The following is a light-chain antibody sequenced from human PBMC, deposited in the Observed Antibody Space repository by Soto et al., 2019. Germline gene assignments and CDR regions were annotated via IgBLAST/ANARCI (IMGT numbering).Light chain of an antibody. CDR2: DVS. J-gene: IGLJ2*01. CDR1: SSDVGGYNY. Sequence: QSALTQPASVSGSPGQSITISCTGTSSDVGGYNYVSWYQQYPGEVPKLMICDVSYRPSGVSNRFSGSKSGNTASLTISGLQAEDEADYYCSSYTSSGTVVFGGGTKVTVL. CDR3: SSYTSSGTVV. V-gene: IGLV2-14*01.